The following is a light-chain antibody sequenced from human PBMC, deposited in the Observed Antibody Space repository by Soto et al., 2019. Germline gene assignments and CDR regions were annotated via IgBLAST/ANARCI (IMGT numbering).Light chain of an antibody. CDR2: GIS. Sequence: IVLTKSPGTLSLYQGERATLSCRASQTVTRSYLAWYQHKPGQAPRLLISGISRRAPGIPDRFSGDGSGTDFTLTISRLEPEDYAVYYCHQYDGSPITFGQGTRLEIK. CDR1: QTVTRSY. V-gene: IGKV3-20*01. CDR3: HQYDGSPIT. J-gene: IGKJ5*01.